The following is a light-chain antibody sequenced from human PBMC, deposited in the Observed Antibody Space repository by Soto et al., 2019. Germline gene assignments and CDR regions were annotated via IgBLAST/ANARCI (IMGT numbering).Light chain of an antibody. CDR2: AAS. Sequence: DIQMTQSPSSLSASVGDRVTITCRASQSISSYLNWYQQKLGKAPKLLIYAASSLQTGVPSRFSGSGSGTDFTLTIRSLQPEDFATYYCLKSYSTPLSFGGGTTVEIK. J-gene: IGKJ4*01. V-gene: IGKV1-39*01. CDR3: LKSYSTPLS. CDR1: QSISSY.